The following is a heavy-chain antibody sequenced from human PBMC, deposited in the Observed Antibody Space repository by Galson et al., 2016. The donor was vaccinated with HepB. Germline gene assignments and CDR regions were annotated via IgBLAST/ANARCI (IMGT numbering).Heavy chain of an antibody. D-gene: IGHD1-26*01. J-gene: IGHJ4*02. CDR2: INPKSADT. CDR1: GYTFTDYF. Sequence: SVKVSCKASGYTFTDYFIHWVRQAPGQGLEWMGYINPKSADTRSAPSFRGRVTITRVTSISTVYMELSRLDSDDTAIHYCARDLGHLIKEKKEWAKHFDYWGQGALVTVSS. V-gene: IGHV1-2*02. CDR3: ARDLGHLIKEKKEWAKHFDY.